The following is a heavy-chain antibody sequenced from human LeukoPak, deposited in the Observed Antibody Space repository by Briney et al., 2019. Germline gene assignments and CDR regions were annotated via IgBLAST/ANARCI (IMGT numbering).Heavy chain of an antibody. J-gene: IGHJ5*02. D-gene: IGHD3-10*01. V-gene: IGHV1-8*01. CDR2: MNPNRGNT. Sequence: ASVKVSCKASGYTFTSYDINWVRQATGQGLEWMGWMNPNRGNTGYAQKFQGRVTMTRNTSISTAYMELSSLRSEDTAVYYCARTMVRGVIIKRVWFDPWGQGTLVTVSS. CDR3: ARTMVRGVIIKRVWFDP. CDR1: GYTFTSYD.